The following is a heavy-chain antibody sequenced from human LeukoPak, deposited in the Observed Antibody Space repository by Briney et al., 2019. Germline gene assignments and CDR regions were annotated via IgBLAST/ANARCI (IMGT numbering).Heavy chain of an antibody. Sequence: PGGSLRLSCAASGFTFSSYSMNWVRQAPGKGLEWVSSISSSSSYIYYADSVKGRFTISRDNAKNSLYLQMNSLRAEDTAVYYCASHLGGYGPTDYWGQGTLVTVSS. CDR2: ISSSSSYI. V-gene: IGHV3-21*01. CDR3: ASHLGGYGPTDY. CDR1: GFTFSSYS. J-gene: IGHJ4*02. D-gene: IGHD5-12*01.